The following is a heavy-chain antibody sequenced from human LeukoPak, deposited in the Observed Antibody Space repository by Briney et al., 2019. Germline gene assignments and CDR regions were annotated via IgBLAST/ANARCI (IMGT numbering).Heavy chain of an antibody. V-gene: IGHV1-2*06. J-gene: IGHJ4*02. D-gene: IGHD1-26*01. CDR2: INPNSGGT. CDR1: GYTFADYF. CDR3: ARDVSSTSNWEFDY. Sequence: GASVKVSCKTSGYTFADYFIHWVRQAPGQGLEWMGRINPNSGGTEYEQKFQGRVTMTRDTSISTAYVEVNRLIPDDTAIYYCARDVSSTSNWEFDYWGQGTLVTVSS.